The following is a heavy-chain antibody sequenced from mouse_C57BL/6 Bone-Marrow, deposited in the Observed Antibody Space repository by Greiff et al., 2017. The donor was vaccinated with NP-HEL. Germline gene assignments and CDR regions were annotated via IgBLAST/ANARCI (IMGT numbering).Heavy chain of an antibody. CDR3: AKSHITTVPMAMDY. Sequence: QVQLKQPGAELVKPGASVKLSCKASGYTFTSYWMHWVKQRPGRGLEWIGRIDPNSGGTKYNEKFKSKATLTVDKPSSTAYMQLSSLTSEDSAVYYCAKSHITTVPMAMDYWGQGTSVTVSS. D-gene: IGHD1-1*01. V-gene: IGHV1-72*01. CDR2: IDPNSGGT. CDR1: GYTFTSYW. J-gene: IGHJ4*01.